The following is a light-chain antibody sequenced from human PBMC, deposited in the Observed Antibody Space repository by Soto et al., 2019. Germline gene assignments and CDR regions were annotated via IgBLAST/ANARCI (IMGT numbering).Light chain of an antibody. CDR1: RSVVNNY. V-gene: IGKV3-20*01. CDR2: DAS. CDR3: QQYAYSPLN. Sequence: EIVLTQSPGTLSLSPGERATLACRSSRSVVNNYLACYQQTPGQAPNLLISDASSRATGIPDRISGSGSGTDFTVTITRLEPEDSAMYYCQQYAYSPLNFGGGTKVDIK. J-gene: IGKJ4*01.